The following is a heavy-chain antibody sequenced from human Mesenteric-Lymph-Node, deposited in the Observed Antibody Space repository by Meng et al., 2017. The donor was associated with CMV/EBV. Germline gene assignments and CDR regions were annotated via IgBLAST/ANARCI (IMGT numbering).Heavy chain of an antibody. V-gene: IGHV1-2*02. Sequence: ASVKVSCKASGYTFTGYYIHWVRQAPGQGLEWMGWINPNSGGTNYAQKFQGRVTMTRDTSISTVYMELSRLRSDDTAVYYCARYCTTTTCLGGFDYWGQGTLVTVSS. CDR2: INPNSGGT. D-gene: IGHD2-2*01. CDR3: ARYCTTTTCLGGFDY. J-gene: IGHJ4*02. CDR1: GYTFTGYY.